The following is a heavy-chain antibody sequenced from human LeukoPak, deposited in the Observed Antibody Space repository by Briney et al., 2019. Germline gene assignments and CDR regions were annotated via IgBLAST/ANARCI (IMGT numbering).Heavy chain of an antibody. Sequence: GGSLRLSCAASGFTFSSYSMSWVRQAPGKGLEWVSAISGSGGSTYYADSVKGRFTISRDNSKNTLYLQMNSLRAEDTAVYYCAKDSLSGYHDSSGYYLLTYFDYWGQGTLVTVSS. CDR1: GFTFSSYS. V-gene: IGHV3-23*01. D-gene: IGHD3-22*01. CDR2: ISGSGGST. CDR3: AKDSLSGYHDSSGYYLLTYFDY. J-gene: IGHJ4*02.